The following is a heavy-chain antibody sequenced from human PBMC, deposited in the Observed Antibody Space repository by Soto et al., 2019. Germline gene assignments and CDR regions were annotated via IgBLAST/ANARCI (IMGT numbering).Heavy chain of an antibody. V-gene: IGHV3-23*01. J-gene: IGHJ4*02. CDR3: AKATTVVTPYYFDY. Sequence: GGSLRLSCAASGFTFSSYAMSWVRQAPGKGLEWVSGISASGGSTYHADSVKGRFTISRDNSKNTLYLQMNSLRAEDTAAYYCAKATTVVTPYYFDYWGQGTLVTVSS. D-gene: IGHD2-21*02. CDR2: ISASGGST. CDR1: GFTFSSYA.